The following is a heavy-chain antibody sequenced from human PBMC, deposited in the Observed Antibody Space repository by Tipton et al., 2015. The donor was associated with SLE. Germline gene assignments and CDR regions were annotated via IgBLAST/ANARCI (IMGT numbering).Heavy chain of an antibody. CDR2: IYHGGST. J-gene: IGHJ4*02. CDR1: GGSISSGGHY. V-gene: IGHV4-31*03. Sequence: TLSLTCTVSGGSISSGGHYWSWIRQHPGKGLEWIGYIYHGGSTYYNPSLKSRLSISVDTSNNQFSLELSSVTAADTAIYYCASAVVVLVGGYFDYWGQGTLATVSS. D-gene: IGHD2-2*01. CDR3: ASAVVVLVGGYFDY.